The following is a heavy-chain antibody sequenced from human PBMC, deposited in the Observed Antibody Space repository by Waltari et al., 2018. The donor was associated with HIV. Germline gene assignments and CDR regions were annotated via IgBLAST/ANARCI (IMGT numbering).Heavy chain of an antibody. D-gene: IGHD3-16*01. J-gene: IGHJ5*02. V-gene: IGHV4-61*01. CDR1: GGSVSSGSYY. CDR3: ARDRQGGGWLDP. CDR2: IYYSGST. Sequence: QVQLQESGPGLVKPSETLSLTCTVSGGSVSSGSYYWSWIRQPPGKGLGWIGYIYYSGSTNYRTSLKSRVTISVDTSKNQFSLKLSSVTAADTAVYYCARDRQGGGWLDPWGQGTLVTVSS.